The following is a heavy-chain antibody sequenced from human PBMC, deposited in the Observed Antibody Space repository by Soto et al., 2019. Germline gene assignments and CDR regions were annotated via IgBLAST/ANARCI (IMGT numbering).Heavy chain of an antibody. CDR1: GFTFDDYA. D-gene: IGHD3-9*01. CDR2: ISWNSGSI. J-gene: IGHJ3*02. Sequence: GGSLRLSCAASGFTFDDYAMHWVRQAPGKGLEWVSGISWNSGSIGYADSVKGRFTISRDNAKNSLYLQMNSLRAEDTALYYCAKDTGYDILTGYSNAFDIWGQGTMVTVSS. CDR3: AKDTGYDILTGYSNAFDI. V-gene: IGHV3-9*01.